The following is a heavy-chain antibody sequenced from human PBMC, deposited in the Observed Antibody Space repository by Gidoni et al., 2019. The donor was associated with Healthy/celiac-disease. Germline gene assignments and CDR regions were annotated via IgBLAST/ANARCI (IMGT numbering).Heavy chain of an antibody. CDR3: ERDVGGNWFDP. CDR2: IWYDESNQ. CDR1: CFTFSIYG. J-gene: IGHJ5*02. V-gene: IGHV3-33*01. Sequence: QVQLGASGGGVVQPGRSLSLSCAASCFTFSIYGMHWVRQAPGKGLEWVAVIWYDESNQYYADSVKGRFTISRDNSKNTLYLQMNSLRAEDTAVYYCERDVGGNWFDPWGQGTLVTVSS. D-gene: IGHD3-10*01.